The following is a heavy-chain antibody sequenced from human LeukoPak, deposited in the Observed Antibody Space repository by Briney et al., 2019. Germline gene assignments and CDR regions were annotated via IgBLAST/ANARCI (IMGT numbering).Heavy chain of an antibody. Sequence: SVKVSCKASGGTFSSCAISWVRQAPGQGLEWMGGVIPIFGTANYAQKFQGRVTITADESTSTAYMELSSLRSEDTAVYYCAREPPYYYDSSGSPMGYWGQGTLVTVSS. CDR3: AREPPYYYDSSGSPMGY. D-gene: IGHD3-22*01. CDR1: GGTFSSCA. J-gene: IGHJ4*02. CDR2: VIPIFGTA. V-gene: IGHV1-69*13.